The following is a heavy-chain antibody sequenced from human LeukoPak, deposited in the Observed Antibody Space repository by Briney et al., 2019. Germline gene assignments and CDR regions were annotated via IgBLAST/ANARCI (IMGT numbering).Heavy chain of an antibody. CDR3: ARRPGLPNSGLNWFDP. CDR1: GGTFSSYA. CDR2: IIPIFGTA. D-gene: IGHD2-15*01. V-gene: IGHV1-69*01. Sequence: SVKVSCKASGGTFSSYAISWVRQAPGQGLEWMEGIIPIFGTANYAQKFQGRVTITADESTSTAYMELSSLRSEDTAVYYCARRPGLPNSGLNWFDPWGQGTLVTVSS. J-gene: IGHJ5*02.